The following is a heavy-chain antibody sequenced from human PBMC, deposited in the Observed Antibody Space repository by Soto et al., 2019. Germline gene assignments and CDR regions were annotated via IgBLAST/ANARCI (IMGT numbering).Heavy chain of an antibody. CDR1: GGSFSGDY. J-gene: IGHJ5*02. CDR2: INHGGST. D-gene: IGHD3-16*02. V-gene: IGHV4-34*01. CDR3: ARNRIGVWLGELSYFAP. Sequence: PSETLSLTCAVYGGSFSGDYWSWIRQPPGKGLEWIGEINHGGSTNYNPSLKSRVTISVDTSKNQFSLKLSSVTAADTAVYYCARNRIGVWLGELSYFAPGGRGTLVTVSS.